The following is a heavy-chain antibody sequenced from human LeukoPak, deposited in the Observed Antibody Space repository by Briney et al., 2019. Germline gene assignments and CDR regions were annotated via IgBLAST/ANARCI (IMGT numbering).Heavy chain of an antibody. CDR2: IKLSGST. V-gene: IGHV4-34*01. J-gene: IGHJ4*02. D-gene: IGHD3-3*01. CDR3: ARVSISLFGVVTAHFDS. Sequence: PSETLSLTCGVSGGSFSGSYWGWIRQPPGKGLEWIGEIKLSGSTNYNSSLTSRVTISLDTSKNQSSLNLRSVTTADTAVYYCARVSISLFGVVTAHFDSWGQGTLVAVSS. CDR1: GGSFSGSY.